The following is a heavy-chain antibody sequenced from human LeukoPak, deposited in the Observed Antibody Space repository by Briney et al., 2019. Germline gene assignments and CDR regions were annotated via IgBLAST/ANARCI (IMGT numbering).Heavy chain of an antibody. D-gene: IGHD4-11*01. Sequence: GGSLRLSCAASGFTVSTNYMSWVRQAPGKGLEWVSVIYNGDNTYYADSVKGRFTISKHNSKNTVFLQMNGLRAEDTAVYYCARVGSYSDYGFGDYWGQGTLVTVSP. V-gene: IGHV3-53*04. CDR3: ARVGSYSDYGFGDY. J-gene: IGHJ4*02. CDR2: IYNGDNT. CDR1: GFTVSTNY.